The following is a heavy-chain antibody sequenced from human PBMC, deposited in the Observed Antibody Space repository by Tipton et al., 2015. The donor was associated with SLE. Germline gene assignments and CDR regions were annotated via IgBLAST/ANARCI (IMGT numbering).Heavy chain of an antibody. D-gene: IGHD6-13*01. Sequence: GSLRLSCAASGFTFSSYAMSWVRQAPGKGLEWVSAISGSGGSTYYADSVKGRFTISRDNSKNTLYLQMNSLRAEDTAVYYCAKDDAAAAGTIGDDAFDIWGQGTMVTVSS. CDR1: GFTFSSYA. CDR2: ISGSGGST. J-gene: IGHJ3*02. V-gene: IGHV3-23*01. CDR3: AKDDAAAAGTIGDDAFDI.